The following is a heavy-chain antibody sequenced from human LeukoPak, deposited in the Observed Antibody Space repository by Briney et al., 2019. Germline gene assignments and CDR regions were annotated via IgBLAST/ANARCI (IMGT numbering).Heavy chain of an antibody. Sequence: PSETLSLTCTVSDGSISSSSYYWGWIRQPPGKGLEWIVNIYYSGSTYYNPSLKSRVTISVDTSKNHFSLKLSSVTAADTAVYYCARQRGGGYWYFDLWGRGTLVTVSS. CDR2: IYYSGST. V-gene: IGHV4-39*01. J-gene: IGHJ2*01. CDR3: ARQRGGGYWYFDL. CDR1: DGSISSSSYY.